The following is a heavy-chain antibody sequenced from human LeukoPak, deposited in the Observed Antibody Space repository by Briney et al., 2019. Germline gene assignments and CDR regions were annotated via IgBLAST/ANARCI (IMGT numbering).Heavy chain of an antibody. D-gene: IGHD5-12*01. CDR3: ARDGGYRGYDADC. Sequence: GGSLRLSCAASGFTFSSYWMHWIRQAPGQGLVWVSRINSDGSSINYADSVKGRFTISRDNAKNTLHLQMNSLRGEDTAVYYCARDGGYRGYDADCWGQGTLVTVSS. CDR1: GFTFSSYW. V-gene: IGHV3-74*01. CDR2: INSDGSSI. J-gene: IGHJ4*02.